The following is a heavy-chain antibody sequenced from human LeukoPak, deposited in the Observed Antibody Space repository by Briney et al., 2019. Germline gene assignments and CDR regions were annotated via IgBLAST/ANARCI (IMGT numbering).Heavy chain of an antibody. D-gene: IGHD3-10*01. J-gene: IGHJ3*02. CDR1: GGSFSGYY. CDR3: ATYYYGSGPDAFDI. V-gene: IGHV4-34*01. Sequence: SETLSLTCAVYGGSFSGYYWSWIRQPPGKGLEWIGEINHSGSTNYIPSLKSRVTISVDTSKNQFSLKLSSVTAADTAVYYCATYYYGSGPDAFDIWGQGTMVTVSS. CDR2: INHSGST.